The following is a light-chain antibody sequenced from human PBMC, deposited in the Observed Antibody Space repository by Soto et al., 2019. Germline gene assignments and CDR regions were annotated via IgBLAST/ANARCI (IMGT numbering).Light chain of an antibody. CDR3: QQSYSTLWT. Sequence: DIQMTQSPSSLSASVGDRVTITCRASQSISSYLNWYQQKPGKAPKLLIYAASSLQSGVPSRFSGSGSGTDFTHTISSLQPEDFATYYCQQSYSTLWTFGQGTKV. J-gene: IGKJ1*01. CDR1: QSISSY. CDR2: AAS. V-gene: IGKV1-39*01.